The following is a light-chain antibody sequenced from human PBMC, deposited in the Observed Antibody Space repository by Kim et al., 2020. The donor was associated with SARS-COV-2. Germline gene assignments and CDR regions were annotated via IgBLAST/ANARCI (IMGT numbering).Light chain of an antibody. Sequence: APGKAGQITFWGNNIGSKSVPWYQQKPGQAPVLVIYYDSDRPSGIPERFSCSNSGNTATLTIRRVEAGDEADYYCQVWDSSSDHRVFGGGTQLTVL. V-gene: IGLV3-21*04. CDR1: NIGSKS. CDR3: QVWDSSSDHRV. J-gene: IGLJ3*02. CDR2: YDS.